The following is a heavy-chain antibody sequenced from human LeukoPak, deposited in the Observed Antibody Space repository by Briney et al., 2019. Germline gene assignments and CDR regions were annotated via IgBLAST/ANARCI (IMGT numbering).Heavy chain of an antibody. J-gene: IGHJ4*02. CDR1: GGSISSGGNY. CDR2: IYASGST. Sequence: SETLSLTCAVSGGSISSGGNYWSWIRQPAGKGLEYIGRIYASGSTNYNPSLKSRVTISVDTSKNQFSLKLTSVTAADTAVYYCARDLSSRDNVDTALDYWGQGTLVTVSS. CDR3: ARDLSSRDNVDTALDY. D-gene: IGHD5-18*01. V-gene: IGHV4-61*02.